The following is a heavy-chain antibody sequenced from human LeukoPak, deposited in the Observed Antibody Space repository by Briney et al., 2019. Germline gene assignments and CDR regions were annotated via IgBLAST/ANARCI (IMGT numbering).Heavy chain of an antibody. CDR1: GFTFSNAW. CDR2: IKSKTDGGTT. Sequence: PGGSLRLSCAASGFTFSNAWMSWVRQAPGKGLEWVGRIKSKTDGGTTDYAAPVKGRFTISRDDSKNTLYLQMNSLKTEDTAVYYCTTSPIPYSGYDLYYWGQGTLVTVSS. D-gene: IGHD5-12*01. J-gene: IGHJ4*02. V-gene: IGHV3-15*01. CDR3: TTSPIPYSGYDLYY.